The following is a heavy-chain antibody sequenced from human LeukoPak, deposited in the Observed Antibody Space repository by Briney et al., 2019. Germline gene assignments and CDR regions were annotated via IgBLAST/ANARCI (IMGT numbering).Heavy chain of an antibody. Sequence: ASVKVSCKASGGTFSNYAISWVRQAPGQGLEWMGGIIPIFGTANYAQKFQGRVTITADESTSTAYMELSSLRSEDRAVYYCARPAASPLYYSLDHWGQGTLVTVSS. V-gene: IGHV1-69*13. J-gene: IGHJ4*02. D-gene: IGHD3-16*01. CDR1: GGTFSNYA. CDR3: ARPAASPLYYSLDH. CDR2: IIPIFGTA.